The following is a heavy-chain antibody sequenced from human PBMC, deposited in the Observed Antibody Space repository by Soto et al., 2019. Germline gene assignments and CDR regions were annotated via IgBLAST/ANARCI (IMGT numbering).Heavy chain of an antibody. J-gene: IGHJ4*02. CDR3: AKADARLDSAYDPMGY. V-gene: IGHV3-23*01. CDR1: GFTFSSYG. Sequence: PGGSLRLSCAASGFTFSSYGMNWVRQPPGKGLEWVSVISGGGGSSYYADSVKGRFTISRDNSKNTLYLQMNSLRGEDTAVYYCAKADARLDSAYDPMGYWGQGTLVTVSS. CDR2: ISGGGGSS. D-gene: IGHD5-12*01.